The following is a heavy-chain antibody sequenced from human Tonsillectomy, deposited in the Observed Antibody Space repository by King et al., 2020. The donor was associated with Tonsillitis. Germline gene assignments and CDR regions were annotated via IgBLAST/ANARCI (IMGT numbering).Heavy chain of an antibody. V-gene: IGHV5-51*01. CDR3: ARVPYSRSWYYFDY. CDR1: GYSFTSYW. J-gene: IGHJ4*02. Sequence: VQLVESGAEVEKPGESLKISCKGSGYSFTSYWIGWVRQMPGKGLEWMGIIYPGDSDTRYSPSFQGQVTISVDKYISTAYLQWSSLKASDTAMYYCARVPYSRSWYYFDYWGQGTLVTVSS. CDR2: IYPGDSDT. D-gene: IGHD6-13*01.